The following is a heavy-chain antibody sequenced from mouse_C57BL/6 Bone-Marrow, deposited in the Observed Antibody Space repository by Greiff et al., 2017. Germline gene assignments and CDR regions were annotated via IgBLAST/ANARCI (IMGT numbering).Heavy chain of an antibody. Sequence: EVQGVESGGGLVKPGGSLKLSCAASGFTFSSYAMSWVRQTPGKRLEWVATISDGGSYTYYPDNVKGRYTISRDNAKNNQYLQMSHLKSEDTAMYYCARDRLLRYLYAMDYWGQGTSVTVSS. CDR2: ISDGGSYT. J-gene: IGHJ4*01. CDR3: ARDRLLRYLYAMDY. V-gene: IGHV5-4*01. CDR1: GFTFSSYA. D-gene: IGHD1-1*01.